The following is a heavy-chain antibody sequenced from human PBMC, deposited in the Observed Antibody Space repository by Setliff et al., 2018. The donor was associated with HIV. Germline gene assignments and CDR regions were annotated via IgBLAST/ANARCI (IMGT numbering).Heavy chain of an antibody. CDR1: GVSISNYY. J-gene: IGHJ3*02. CDR2: IYNSGYS. V-gene: IGHV4-59*12. D-gene: IGHD1-26*01. CDR3: ARWGENSGRPDWRAFDI. Sequence: SETLSLTCEVSGVSISNYYWSWIRQPPGKGLEWIGYIYNSGYSNSKPSLKSRVTISLDTSKNHFSLKLSSVTAADTAVYYCARWGENSGRPDWRAFDIWGQGTMVTVSS.